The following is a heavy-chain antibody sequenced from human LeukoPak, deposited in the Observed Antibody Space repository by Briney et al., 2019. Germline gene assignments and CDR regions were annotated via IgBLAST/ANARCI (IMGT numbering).Heavy chain of an antibody. CDR1: GGSISSGSYY. J-gene: IGHJ4*02. V-gene: IGHV4-61*02. Sequence: SETLSLTCTVSGGSISSGSYYWSWIRQPAGKGLEWIGRIYTSGSTNYNPSLKSRVTISVDTSKNQFSLKLSSVTAADTAVYYCASSEGLWFGEWKYYFDYWGQGTLVTVSS. CDR3: ASSEGLWFGEWKYYFDY. D-gene: IGHD3-10*01. CDR2: IYTSGST.